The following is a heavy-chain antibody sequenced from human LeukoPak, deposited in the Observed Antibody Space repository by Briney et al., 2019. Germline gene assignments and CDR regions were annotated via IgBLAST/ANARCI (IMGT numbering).Heavy chain of an antibody. CDR3: ARDLRNYGMDV. V-gene: IGHV3-21*01. J-gene: IGHJ6*02. Sequence: PGGSLRLSCAASGFTFSSYAMSWVRQAPGKGLEWVSSISSSGTYIYYADSMKGRFTISRDNAKNSLYLQMNSLRADDTAVYYCARDLRNYGMDVWGQGTTVTVSS. CDR1: GFTFSSYA. CDR2: ISSSGTYI.